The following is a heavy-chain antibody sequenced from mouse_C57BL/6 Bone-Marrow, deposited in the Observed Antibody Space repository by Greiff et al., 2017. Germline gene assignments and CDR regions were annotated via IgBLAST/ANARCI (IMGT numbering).Heavy chain of an antibody. CDR2: IYPGSGST. CDR3: ARRPYYSNYVFDY. D-gene: IGHD2-5*01. J-gene: IGHJ2*01. Sequence: QVHVKQPGAELVKPGASVKMSCKASGYTFTSYWITWVKQRPGQGLEWIGDIYPGSGSTNYNEKFKSKATLTVDTSSSTAYMQLSSLTSEDSAVYYCARRPYYSNYVFDYWGQGTTLTVSS. CDR1: GYTFTSYW. V-gene: IGHV1-55*01.